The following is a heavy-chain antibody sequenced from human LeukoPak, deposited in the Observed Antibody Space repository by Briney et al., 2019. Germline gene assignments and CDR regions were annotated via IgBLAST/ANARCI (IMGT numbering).Heavy chain of an antibody. D-gene: IGHD5-18*01. V-gene: IGHV3-43D*04. CDR3: AKDMGRGYSYGSGNWFDP. J-gene: IGHJ5*02. CDR1: GFPFHDYA. Sequence: PGGSLRLSFAASGFPFHDYAMHWVRPAPGKGLEWVSLISWDGGSTYYSDSVKGRFTISRDNSENSLYLQMNSLRAEDTALYYCAKDMGRGYSYGSGNWFDPWGQGTLVTVSS. CDR2: ISWDGGST.